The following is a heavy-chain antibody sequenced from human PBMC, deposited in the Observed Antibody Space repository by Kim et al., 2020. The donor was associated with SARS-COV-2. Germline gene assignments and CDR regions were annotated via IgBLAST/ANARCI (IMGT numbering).Heavy chain of an antibody. D-gene: IGHD3-22*01. CDR1: GFTFSSYW. Sequence: GGSLRLSCAASGFTFSSYWMSWVRQAPGKGLEWVANIKQDGSEKYYVDSVKGRFTISRDNAKNSLYLQMNSLRAEDTAVYYCARDVRNYYDSSGSIDYWGQGTLVTVSS. CDR3: ARDVRNYYDSSGSIDY. CDR2: IKQDGSEK. V-gene: IGHV3-7*01. J-gene: IGHJ4*02.